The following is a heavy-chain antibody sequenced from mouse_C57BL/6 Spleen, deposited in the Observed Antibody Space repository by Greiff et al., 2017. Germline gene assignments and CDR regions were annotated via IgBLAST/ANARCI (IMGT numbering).Heavy chain of an antibody. CDR2: IDPSDSYT. CDR1: GYTFTSYW. CDR3: ASVGSCSNSYWYFDV. V-gene: IGHV1-69*01. D-gene: IGHD2-5*01. Sequence: QVQLQQPGAELVMPGASVKLSCKASGYTFTSYWMHWVKQRPGQGLEWIGEIDPSDSYTNYNQKFKGKSTLTVDKSSSTAYLQLSSLTSEDSAVYYCASVGSCSNSYWYFDVWGTGTTVTVSS. J-gene: IGHJ1*03.